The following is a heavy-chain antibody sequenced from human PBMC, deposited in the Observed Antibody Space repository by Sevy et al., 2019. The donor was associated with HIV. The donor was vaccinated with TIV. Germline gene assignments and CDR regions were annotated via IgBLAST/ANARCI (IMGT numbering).Heavy chain of an antibody. CDR2: IYFSGST. V-gene: IGHV4-39*01. CDR3: ARHGGLVDRGFDF. Sequence: SETLSLTCTVSGGSIARSSYDWGWIRQSPGKGLEWIGSIYFSGSTSYATSLRSRVTISGDTFKNQVSLKMRSVTATDTAFYYCARHGGLVDRGFDFWGQGALVTVSS. CDR1: GGSIARSSYD. D-gene: IGHD3-10*01. J-gene: IGHJ4*02.